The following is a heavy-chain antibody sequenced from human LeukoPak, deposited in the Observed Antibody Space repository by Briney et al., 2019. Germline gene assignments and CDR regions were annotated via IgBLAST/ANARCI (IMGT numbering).Heavy chain of an antibody. CDR2: TSYSGST. CDR3: ARHGSGWSFDY. Sequence: SETLSLTCTVSGDSISGYYWSWIRQPPGKGLEWIGYTSYSGSTNYNPSLKSRVSISVDTSKNQFSLNLNSVTAADTAVYYCARHGSGWSFDYWGQGTLVTVSS. D-gene: IGHD6-19*01. J-gene: IGHJ4*02. V-gene: IGHV4-59*08. CDR1: GDSISGYY.